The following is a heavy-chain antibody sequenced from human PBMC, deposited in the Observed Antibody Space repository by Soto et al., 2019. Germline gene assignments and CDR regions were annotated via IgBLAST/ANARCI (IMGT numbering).Heavy chain of an antibody. J-gene: IGHJ6*03. CDR2: INPSGGST. CDR1: GYTFTSYY. D-gene: IGHD6-13*01. V-gene: IGHV1-46*03. CDR3: ARDLGQQLVRNYYYMDV. Sequence: GASVKVSCKASGYTFTSYYMHWVRQAPGQGLEWMGIINPSGGSTSYAQKFQGRVTMTRDTSTSTVYMELSSLRSEDTAVYYCARDLGQQLVRNYYYMDVWGKGTTVTVSS.